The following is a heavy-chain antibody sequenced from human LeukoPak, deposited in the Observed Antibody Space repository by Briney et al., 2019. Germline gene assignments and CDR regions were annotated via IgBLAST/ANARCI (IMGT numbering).Heavy chain of an antibody. D-gene: IGHD4-17*01. J-gene: IGHJ3*02. Sequence: ASVTVSFTSSGYTFTIYYMHWVRQAPGQGLEWMGITKSSGGSTSYAQKFQGKVTMTRDMSTSTVYMELSSLRSEDTAVYYCARKVGGATVTTFHAFDIWGQGTMVTVSS. CDR1: GYTFTIYY. V-gene: IGHV1-46*01. CDR3: ARKVGGATVTTFHAFDI. CDR2: TKSSGGST.